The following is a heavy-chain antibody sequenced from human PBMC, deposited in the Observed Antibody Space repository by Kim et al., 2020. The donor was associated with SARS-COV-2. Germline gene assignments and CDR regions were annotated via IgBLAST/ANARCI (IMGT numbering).Heavy chain of an antibody. D-gene: IGHD6-19*01. CDR2: INPNSGNT. J-gene: IGHJ4*02. CDR1: GYTFTSHD. Sequence: ASVKVSCKASGYTFTSHDINWVRQAPGQGLEWMGWINPNSGNTGYAQKFQGRVTMTRNTAINTAYMEVTTLRSDETAIYYCASGPRGWYDYWGQGTLVTVSS. V-gene: IGHV1-8*01. CDR3: ASGPRGWYDY.